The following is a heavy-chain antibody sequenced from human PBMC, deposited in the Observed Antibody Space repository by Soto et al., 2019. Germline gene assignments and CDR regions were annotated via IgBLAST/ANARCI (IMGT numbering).Heavy chain of an antibody. D-gene: IGHD6-13*01. CDR1: GYRFTSYG. Sequence: IQLVQSGAEMKRPGASVKVSCKASGYRFTSYGINWVRQAPGQGLEWMGWISAHNSRTNFAQRFQGRVSLTTETYTSTAHMELRSLRSDDTAVYYCARGPYSSSWFDPWGQGTLVTVSS. CDR2: ISAHNSRT. J-gene: IGHJ5*02. CDR3: ARGPYSSSWFDP. V-gene: IGHV1-18*01.